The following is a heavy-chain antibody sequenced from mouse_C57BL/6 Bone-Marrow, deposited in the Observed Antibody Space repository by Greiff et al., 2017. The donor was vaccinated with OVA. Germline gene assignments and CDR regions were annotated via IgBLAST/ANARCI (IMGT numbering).Heavy chain of an antibody. J-gene: IGHJ1*03. Sequence: VQLQQSGPELVKPGASVKISCKASGYTFTDYYMNWVKQSHGKSLEWIGDINPNNGGTSYNQKFKGKATLTVDKSSSTAYMELRSLTSEDSAGYYCARYDYGSSSYWYFDVWGTGTTVTVSS. CDR1: GYTFTDYY. V-gene: IGHV1-26*01. CDR2: INPNNGGT. CDR3: ARYDYGSSSYWYFDV. D-gene: IGHD1-1*01.